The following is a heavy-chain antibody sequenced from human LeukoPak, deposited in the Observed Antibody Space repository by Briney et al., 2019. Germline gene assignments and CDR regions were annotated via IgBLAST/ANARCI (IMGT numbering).Heavy chain of an antibody. CDR2: IIGSGSST. J-gene: IGHJ5*02. CDR3: ARWYYYETSGLYYGSFDN. Sequence: GGSLRLSCAASGFTFSSYSMNWVRQAPGKGLQWVSVIIGSGSSTYYADSVKGRFTISRDNARNTLYLQMNSLRAEDTAVYYCARWYYYETSGLYYGSFDNWGQGTLVTVSS. V-gene: IGHV3-23*01. D-gene: IGHD3-22*01. CDR1: GFTFSSYS.